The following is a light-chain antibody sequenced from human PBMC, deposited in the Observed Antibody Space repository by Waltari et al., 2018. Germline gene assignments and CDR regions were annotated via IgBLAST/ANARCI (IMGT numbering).Light chain of an antibody. V-gene: IGKV1-27*01. CDR3: LKYNSAPRT. J-gene: IGKJ1*01. CDR2: GAS. CDR1: QGISNY. Sequence: DIQMTQSPSSLSASVGDRVTITCRASQGISNYLAWYQQKPGKVPNLLIYGASNLESGVPSRFSGSRSGTDYTLTISSLQPEDVATYYCLKYNSAPRTFGQGTKVEIK.